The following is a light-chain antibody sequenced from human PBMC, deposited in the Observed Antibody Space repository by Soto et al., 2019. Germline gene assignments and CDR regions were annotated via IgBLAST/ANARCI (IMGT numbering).Light chain of an antibody. V-gene: IGKV3-20*01. CDR2: GAS. CDR3: QQYCSSQYT. J-gene: IGKJ2*01. Sequence: EIVLTQSPGTLSLSPGERATLSCRASQSVSSSYLAWYQQKPGQAPMLLIYGASSRATGIQDRFSGSGSGTDFTLTISRLEPEDFAVYYCQQYCSSQYTFGQGTKLEIK. CDR1: QSVSSSY.